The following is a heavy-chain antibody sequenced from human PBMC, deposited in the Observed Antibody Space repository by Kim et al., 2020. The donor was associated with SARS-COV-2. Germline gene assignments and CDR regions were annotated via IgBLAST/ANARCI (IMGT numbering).Heavy chain of an antibody. V-gene: IGHV3-21*01. J-gene: IGHJ6*02. CDR1: GFTFSSYS. Sequence: GGSLRLSCAASGFTFSSYSMNWVRQAPGKGLEWVSSISSSSSYIYYADSVKGRFTISRDNAKNSLYLQMNSLRAEDTAVYYCARDDPRGTAMVYYYYYGMDVWGQGTTVTVSS. CDR2: ISSSSSYI. D-gene: IGHD5-18*01. CDR3: ARDDPRGTAMVYYYYYGMDV.